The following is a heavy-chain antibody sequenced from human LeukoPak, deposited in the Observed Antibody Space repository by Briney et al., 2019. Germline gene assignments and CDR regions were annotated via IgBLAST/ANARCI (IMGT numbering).Heavy chain of an antibody. CDR2: ISGSGGST. CDR3: AKGPRGSWYDNYYYYYGMDV. D-gene: IGHD6-13*01. V-gene: IGHV3-23*01. J-gene: IGHJ6*02. Sequence: PSETLSLTCAVYGGSFSGYYWSWVRQAPGKGLEWVSAISGSGGSTYYADSVKGRFTISRDNSKNTLYLQMNSLRAEDTAVYYCAKGPRGSWYDNYYYYYGMDVWGQGTTVTVSS. CDR1: GGSFSGYY.